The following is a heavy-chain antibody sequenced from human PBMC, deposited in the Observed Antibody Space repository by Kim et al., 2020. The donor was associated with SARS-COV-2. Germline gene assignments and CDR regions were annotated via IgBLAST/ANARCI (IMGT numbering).Heavy chain of an antibody. Sequence: GGSLRLSCAASGFTFSGYGMHWVRQAPGKGLEWVAVIWYDGSNKYYADSVKGRFTISRDNSKNTLYLQMNSLRAEDTAVYYCARDSESYYYYGMDVWGQGTTVTVSS. CDR3: ARDSESYYYYGMDV. J-gene: IGHJ6*02. V-gene: IGHV3-33*01. CDR2: IWYDGSNK. CDR1: GFTFSGYG.